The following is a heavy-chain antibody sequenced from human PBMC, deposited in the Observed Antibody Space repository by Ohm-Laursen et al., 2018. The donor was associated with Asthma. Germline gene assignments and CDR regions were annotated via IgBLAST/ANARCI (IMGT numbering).Heavy chain of an antibody. D-gene: IGHD3-16*01. J-gene: IGHJ4*02. CDR1: GGSITNYY. CDR3: ARDSSEVSWGHHLFDS. CDR2: IFYSGST. V-gene: IGHV4-59*01. Sequence: DTLSLTCNVSGGSITNYYWSWIRQPPGKGLEWIGNIFYSGSTNYNPSLKSRVTISVGTSKNEFSLRLSSLTAADTAVYYCARDSSEVSWGHHLFDSWGQGTLVTVSS.